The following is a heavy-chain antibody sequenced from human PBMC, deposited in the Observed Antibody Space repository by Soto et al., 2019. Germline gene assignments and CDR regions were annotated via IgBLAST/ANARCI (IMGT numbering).Heavy chain of an antibody. D-gene: IGHD3-3*01. J-gene: IGHJ5*02. CDR2: IYSSGST. CDR1: GSAINGYY. Sequence: SATLSLPCTVFGSAINGYYLTVIRKPAGKGLEWIGRIYSSGSTKYNPSLQSRVTMSLDTSKNQFSLRLTSVTAADTAVYYCARGQRFSDWFDPWGQGNLVTVSA. V-gene: IGHV4-4*07. CDR3: ARGQRFSDWFDP.